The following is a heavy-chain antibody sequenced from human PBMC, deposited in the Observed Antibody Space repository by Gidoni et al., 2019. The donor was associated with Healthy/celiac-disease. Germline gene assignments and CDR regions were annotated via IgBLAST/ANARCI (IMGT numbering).Heavy chain of an antibody. CDR2: IKSKTDGGTT. D-gene: IGHD2-21*02. Sequence: EVQLVESGGGLVKPGGSLRLSCAASGFTFSNAWMSWVRQAPGKGLEWVGRIKSKTDGGTTDYAAPVKGRFTISRDDSKNTLYLQMNSLKTEDTAVYYCTTKKLTVVTPTDYWGQGTLVTVSS. CDR1: GFTFSNAW. J-gene: IGHJ4*02. CDR3: TTKKLTVVTPTDY. V-gene: IGHV3-15*01.